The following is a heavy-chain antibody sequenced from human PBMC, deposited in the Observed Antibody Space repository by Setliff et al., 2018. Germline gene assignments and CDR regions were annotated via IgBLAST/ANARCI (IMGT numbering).Heavy chain of an antibody. D-gene: IGHD1-26*01. V-gene: IGHV3-21*01. CDR1: GFTFSSYT. CDR2: ISSSSGYI. CDR3: ARDSYSGTYLGDYYYYMDV. J-gene: IGHJ6*03. Sequence: GESLTISCAVSGFTFSSYTMNWVRQAPGKGLEWVSSISSSSGYIYYADSVEGRFTISRDTAKNSLYLLMNSLRAEDTAVYYCARDSYSGTYLGDYYYYMDVWGKGTTVTVSS.